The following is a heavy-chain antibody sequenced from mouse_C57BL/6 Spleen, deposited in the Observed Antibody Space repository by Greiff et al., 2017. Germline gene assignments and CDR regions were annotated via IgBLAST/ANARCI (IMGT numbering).Heavy chain of an antibody. V-gene: IGHV14-4*01. CDR3: TAIYYDYDGYFDY. CDR2: IDPENGDT. CDR1: GFNIKDDY. Sequence: VQLKQSGAELVRPGASVKLSCTASGFNIKDDYMHWVKQRPEQGLEWIGWIDPENGDTEYASKFQGKATITADTSSNTAYLQLSSLTSEDTAVYYCTAIYYDYDGYFDYWGQGTTLTVSS. J-gene: IGHJ2*01. D-gene: IGHD2-4*01.